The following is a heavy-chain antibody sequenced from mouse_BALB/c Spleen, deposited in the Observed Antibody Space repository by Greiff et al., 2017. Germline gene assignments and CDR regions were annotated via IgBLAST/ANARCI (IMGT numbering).Heavy chain of an antibody. CDR2: IYPGNSDT. CDR3: TREGTVALYPGWFAY. Sequence: EVQLQQSGTVLARPGASVKMSCKASGYSFTSYWMHWVKQRPGQGLEWIGAIYPGNSDTSYNQKFKGKAKLTAVTSASTAYMELSSLTNEDSAVYYCTREGTVALYPGWFAYWGQGTLGTVSA. V-gene: IGHV1-5*01. CDR1: GYSFTSYW. D-gene: IGHD1-1*01. J-gene: IGHJ3*01.